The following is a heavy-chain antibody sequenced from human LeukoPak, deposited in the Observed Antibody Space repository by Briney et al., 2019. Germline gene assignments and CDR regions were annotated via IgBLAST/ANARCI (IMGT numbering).Heavy chain of an antibody. CDR1: GFTFSGYW. J-gene: IGHJ6*04. CDR3: ARDDCSTSCHYYYYYGMDV. Sequence: GGSLRLSCAASGFTFSGYWMHWVRQAPGKGLVWVSYISSSGSTIYYADSVKGRFTISRDNAKNSLYLQMNSLRAEDTAVYYCARDDCSTSCHYYYYYGMDVWGKGTTVTVSS. D-gene: IGHD2-2*01. CDR2: ISSSGSTI. V-gene: IGHV3-48*04.